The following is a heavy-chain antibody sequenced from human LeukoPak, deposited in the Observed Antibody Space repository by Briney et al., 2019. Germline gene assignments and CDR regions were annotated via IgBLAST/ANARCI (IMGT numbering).Heavy chain of an antibody. CDR1: GFTFNSYT. CDR2: ISSGNSYI. V-gene: IGHV3-21*01. CDR3: AREVLAGYFDY. Sequence: PGGSLRLSCAASGFTFNSYTMNWVRQAPGKGLEWVSSISSGNSYIYYADSMKGRFTISRDNAKNSLYLQMNSLRAEDTAIYYCAREVLAGYFDYWGQGTLVTVSS. J-gene: IGHJ4*02.